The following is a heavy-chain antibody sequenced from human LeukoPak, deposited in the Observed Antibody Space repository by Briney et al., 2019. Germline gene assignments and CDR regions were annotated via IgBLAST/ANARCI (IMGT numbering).Heavy chain of an antibody. CDR1: GYTFTSYD. D-gene: IGHD4-23*01. CDR2: ISAYNGNT. V-gene: IGHV1-18*01. J-gene: IGHJ4*02. CDR3: ARDLIGEIQAGGNSFLGY. Sequence: ASVKVSCKASGYTFTSYDINWVRQATGQGLEWMGWISAYNGNTNYAQKLQGRVTMTSDTSTSTAYMELRSLRSDDTAVYYCARDLIGEIQAGGNSFLGYWGQGTLVTVSS.